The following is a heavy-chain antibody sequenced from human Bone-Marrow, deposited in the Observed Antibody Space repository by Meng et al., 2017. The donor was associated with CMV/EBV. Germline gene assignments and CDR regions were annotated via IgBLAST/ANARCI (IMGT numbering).Heavy chain of an antibody. CDR2: ISGSGSRT. J-gene: IGHJ3*02. V-gene: IGHV3-23*01. Sequence: GGSLRLSCVVSGFSLRRYGMSWVRQAPGKGLEWVSGISGSGSRTHFADSAKGRFSISRDTSKNTIFLQMNSLRAEDTAVYYCAKDHWVAPNTYGGGAFDTWGQGTMVTVSS. D-gene: IGHD2-21*01. CDR1: GFSLRRYG. CDR3: AKDHWVAPNTYGGGAFDT.